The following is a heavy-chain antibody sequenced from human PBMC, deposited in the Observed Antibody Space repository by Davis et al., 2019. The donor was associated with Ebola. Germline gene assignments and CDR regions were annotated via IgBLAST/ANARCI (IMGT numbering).Heavy chain of an antibody. J-gene: IGHJ4*02. D-gene: IGHD1-26*01. CDR2: IKSRVDGATT. Sequence: GGSLRLSCAASGFTFSSYSMNWVRQAPGKGLEWVGRIKSRVDGATTHYNARVKGRFTISRDDSKNTLYLQMYRLKTEDTGMYYCARGSGTYDWGQGTLVTVSS. CDR1: GFTFSSYS. V-gene: IGHV3-15*06. CDR3: ARGSGTYD.